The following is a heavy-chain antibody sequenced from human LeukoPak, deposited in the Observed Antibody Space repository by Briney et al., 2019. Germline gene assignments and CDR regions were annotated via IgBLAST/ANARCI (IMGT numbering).Heavy chain of an antibody. V-gene: IGHV3-11*01. CDR2: ISSSASTI. Sequence: LSXAXXGFSXXDYYMSWIRQAPGKGLEWVSYISSSASTIYYADSVKGRFTISRDNAKNSLYLQMNSLRVEDTAVYYCAREPAGTTSLDYWGQGTLVTVSS. J-gene: IGHJ4*02. D-gene: IGHD1-7*01. CDR3: AREPAGTTSLDY. CDR1: GFSXXDYY.